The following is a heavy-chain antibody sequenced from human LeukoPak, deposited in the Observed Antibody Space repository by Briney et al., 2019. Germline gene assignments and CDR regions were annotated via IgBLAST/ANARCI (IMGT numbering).Heavy chain of an antibody. CDR3: ARRTSARHWFDP. CDR2: IYPGDSDT. V-gene: IGHV5-51*01. CDR1: GYSFTNYW. J-gene: IGHJ5*02. Sequence: GESLKMSCKGSGYSFTNYWIDWVRQVPGKGLEWMGIIYPGDSDTRYSPSFRGQVTISVDKSINTAYLQWNSLQASDTAMYYCARRTSARHWFDPWGQGTLVTVSS.